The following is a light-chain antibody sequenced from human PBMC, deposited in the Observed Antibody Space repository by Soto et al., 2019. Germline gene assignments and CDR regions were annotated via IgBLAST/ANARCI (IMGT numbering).Light chain of an antibody. CDR2: ETS. Sequence: EIVLTQSPATLSLSAGERVTLSCRSSQSVDTMVAWYQQQVGRTPRLLIYETSSRATGVPARFSGSGSGTDFTLAIRRLEPEDFAIYFCQVRSDWPPFKYTFGQGTKLEVK. CDR1: QSVDTM. CDR3: QVRSDWPPFKYT. J-gene: IGKJ2*01. V-gene: IGKV3-11*01.